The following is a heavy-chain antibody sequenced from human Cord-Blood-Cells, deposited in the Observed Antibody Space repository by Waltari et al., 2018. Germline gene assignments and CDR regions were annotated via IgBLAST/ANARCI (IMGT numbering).Heavy chain of an antibody. J-gene: IGHJ4*02. Sequence: QVQLVQSGAEVKKPGASVKVSCKASGYTFTGYYMHWVRQAPGQGLEWMGWINPNSGGTNYAQKFQGRVTMTRDTSISTAYMELSRLRSDDTAVYYCARAFHGSYSSSNFDYWGQGTLVTVSS. CDR1: GYTFTGYY. CDR2: INPNSGGT. D-gene: IGHD1-26*01. V-gene: IGHV1-2*02. CDR3: ARAFHGSYSSSNFDY.